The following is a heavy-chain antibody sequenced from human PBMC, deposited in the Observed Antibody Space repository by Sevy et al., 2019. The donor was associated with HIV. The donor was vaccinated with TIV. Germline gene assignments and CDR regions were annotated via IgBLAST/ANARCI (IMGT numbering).Heavy chain of an antibody. J-gene: IGHJ4*02. V-gene: IGHV3-7*03. CDR1: GFTFNFYW. D-gene: IGHD3-3*01. CDR2: IKEEGREK. Sequence: GGSLRLSCAASGFTFNFYWMNWVRQAPGKGLEWVANIKEEGREKYYVDSVKGRFTISRDNAENSLYLQMNSLRAEDTAVYYCARGYDFWSDNYFDYWGQGTLVTVSS. CDR3: ARGYDFWSDNYFDY.